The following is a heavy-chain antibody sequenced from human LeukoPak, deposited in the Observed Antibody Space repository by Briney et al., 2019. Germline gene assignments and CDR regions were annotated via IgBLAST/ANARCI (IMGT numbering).Heavy chain of an antibody. CDR3: ARSLIVASEDY. CDR2: ISASGAVP. D-gene: IGHD3-22*01. J-gene: IGHJ4*02. CDR1: GFRFDSFY. Sequence: GGSLRLSCAASGFRFDSFYMGWIRQVPGKGLDYIALISASGAVPYYAESVKGRFTVSRDNAKNSVSLQMNSLSADDTAIYYCARSLIVASEDYWGQGTQVTVSS. V-gene: IGHV3-11*04.